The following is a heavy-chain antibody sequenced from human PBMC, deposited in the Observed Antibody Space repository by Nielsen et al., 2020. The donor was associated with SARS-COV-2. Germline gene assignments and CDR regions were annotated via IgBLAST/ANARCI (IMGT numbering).Heavy chain of an antibody. Sequence: WIRQPPGKGLEWVSYISSSGSTIYYADSVKGRFTISRDNAKNSLYLQMNSLRAEDTAVYYCARVHPGCSSTSCYHSWYFDLWGRGTLVTVSS. V-gene: IGHV3-11*01. CDR2: ISSSGSTI. J-gene: IGHJ2*01. CDR3: ARVHPGCSSTSCYHSWYFDL. D-gene: IGHD2-2*01.